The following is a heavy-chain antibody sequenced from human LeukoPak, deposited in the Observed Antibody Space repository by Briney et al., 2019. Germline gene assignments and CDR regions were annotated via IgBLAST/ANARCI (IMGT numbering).Heavy chain of an antibody. Sequence: SETLSLTCAVYGGSFSGYYWSWIRQPPGKGLEWIGEINHSGSTNYNPSLKSRVTISVDTSKNQFSLKLSSVTAADTAVYYCARGGQYPRGYCSGGSCYFDYWGQGTLVTVSS. D-gene: IGHD2-15*01. V-gene: IGHV4-34*01. CDR3: ARGGQYPRGYCSGGSCYFDY. CDR2: INHSGST. J-gene: IGHJ4*02. CDR1: GGSFSGYY.